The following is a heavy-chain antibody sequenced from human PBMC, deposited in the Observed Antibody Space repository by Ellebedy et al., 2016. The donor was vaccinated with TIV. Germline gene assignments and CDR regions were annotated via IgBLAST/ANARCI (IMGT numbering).Heavy chain of an antibody. V-gene: IGHV3-11*04. CDR1: GFTFTDYF. CDR3: ARDKGGSYFDY. J-gene: IGHJ4*02. CDR2: PSRGGRSRI. Sequence: PGGSLRLSCTASGFTFTDYFSSWIRQAPGKGLEWVSYPSRGGRSRIFYADSVKGRYAISRDNAKNSQYRQMNSVRAEDTALYYCARDKGGSYFDYWGQGALVTVSS. D-gene: IGHD1-26*01.